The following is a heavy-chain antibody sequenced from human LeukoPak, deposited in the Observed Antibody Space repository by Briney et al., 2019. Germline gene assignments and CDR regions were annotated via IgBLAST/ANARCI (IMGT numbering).Heavy chain of an antibody. D-gene: IGHD2-2*01. J-gene: IGHJ4*02. V-gene: IGHV3-23*01. Sequence: GRSLRLSCAASGFTFSNYAMSWVREAPGKGLEWVSAISGSGGSTYYADSVKGRFTISRDNSKNTLYLQMNSLRAADTAVYYCAKSPGGVVSTSFDNWGQGTLVTVSS. CDR1: GFTFSNYA. CDR3: AKSPGGVVSTSFDN. CDR2: ISGSGGST.